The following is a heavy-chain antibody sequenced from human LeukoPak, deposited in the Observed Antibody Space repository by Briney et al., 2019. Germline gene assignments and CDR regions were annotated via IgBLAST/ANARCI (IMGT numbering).Heavy chain of an antibody. CDR2: INPNSGGT. Sequence: GASVKVSCKASGYTFTGYYMHWVRQAPGQGLEWMGWINPNSGGTNYAQKFQGRVTMTRDTSISTAYMELSRLRSGDTAVYYCARGLTRAMVRGVLEVYWGQGTLVTVSS. V-gene: IGHV1-2*02. CDR1: GYTFTGYY. CDR3: ARGLTRAMVRGVLEVY. D-gene: IGHD3-10*01. J-gene: IGHJ4*02.